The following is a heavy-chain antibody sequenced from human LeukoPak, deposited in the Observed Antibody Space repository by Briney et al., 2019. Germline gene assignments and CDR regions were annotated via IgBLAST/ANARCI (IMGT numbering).Heavy chain of an antibody. V-gene: IGHV3-73*01. CDR1: GFTFSSYS. CDR2: IRSTANGYAT. CDR3: TGNYYGSGSYADFDY. D-gene: IGHD3-10*01. J-gene: IGHJ4*02. Sequence: PGGSLRLSCAASGFTFSSYSMNWVRQAPGKGLEWVGRIRSTANGYATAYAASVKGRFTISRDDSKNMAYLQMDSLKTEDTAVYYCTGNYYGSGSYADFDYWGQGTLVTVSS.